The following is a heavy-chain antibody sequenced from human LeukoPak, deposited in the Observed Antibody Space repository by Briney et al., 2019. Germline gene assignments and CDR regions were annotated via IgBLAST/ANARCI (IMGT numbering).Heavy chain of an antibody. CDR3: MREVGSINWYAY. D-gene: IGHD6-13*01. Sequence: GASVKVSCKASGYTFSDYYMHWVRQAPGQGLEWIGWINPNRGGTKYAQKFQGRVTMTRDTSISTAYIEVSRLRSDDTAVYYCMREVGSINWYAYWGQGTLVTVSS. J-gene: IGHJ5*01. CDR1: GYTFSDYY. CDR2: INPNRGGT. V-gene: IGHV1-2*02.